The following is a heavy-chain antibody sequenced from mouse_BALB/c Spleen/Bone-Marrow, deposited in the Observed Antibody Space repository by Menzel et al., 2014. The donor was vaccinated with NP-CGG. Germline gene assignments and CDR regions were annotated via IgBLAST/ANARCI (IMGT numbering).Heavy chain of an antibody. CDR1: GYTFSSYW. Sequence: VQLQQSGAELMKPGASVKISCKATGYTFSSYWIEWVKQRPGHGLEWIGEILPGSGSTNYNEKFKGKATFTADTSSNPAYMQLSGLAAEASAVYYGAGGGVGGGYWYFDVWGAGTTVTVSS. J-gene: IGHJ1*01. CDR3: AGGGVGGGYWYFDV. V-gene: IGHV1-9*01. D-gene: IGHD1-1*02. CDR2: ILPGSGST.